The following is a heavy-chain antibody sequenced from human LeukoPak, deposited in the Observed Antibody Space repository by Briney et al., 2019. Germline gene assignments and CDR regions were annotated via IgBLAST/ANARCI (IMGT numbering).Heavy chain of an antibody. J-gene: IGHJ4*02. Sequence: GRSLRLSCAASGFTFSSYAMHWARQAPGKGLEWVAVISYDGSNKYYADSVKGRFTISRDNSKNTLYLQMNSLRAEDTAVYYCARASSGLDYWGQGTLVTVSS. D-gene: IGHD3-22*01. CDR3: ARASSGLDY. CDR2: ISYDGSNK. V-gene: IGHV3-30-3*01. CDR1: GFTFSSYA.